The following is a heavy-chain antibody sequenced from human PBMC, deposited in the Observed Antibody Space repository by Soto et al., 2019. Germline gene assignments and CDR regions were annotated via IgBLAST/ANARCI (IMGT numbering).Heavy chain of an antibody. CDR1: RFTFSSYA. Sequence: GGSLRLSCAASRFTFSSYAMNWVRQAPGKGLEWVAAISGSGGSTDFADSVKDRFTISRDNSKNTLYLQMNSLRAEDTAVYYCARDPDGSGPNFDYWGQGTLVTVSS. CDR2: ISGSGGST. CDR3: ARDPDGSGPNFDY. D-gene: IGHD6-19*01. J-gene: IGHJ4*02. V-gene: IGHV3-23*01.